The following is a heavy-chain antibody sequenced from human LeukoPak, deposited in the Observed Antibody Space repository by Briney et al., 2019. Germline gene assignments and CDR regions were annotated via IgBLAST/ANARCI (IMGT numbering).Heavy chain of an antibody. CDR1: GFTFSSYG. CDR2: ISRSSSTI. D-gene: IGHD3-10*01. Sequence: GRSLRLSCAASGFTFSSYGMNWVRQAPGKGLEWVSYISRSSSTIYFADSVKGRFTISRDNAKNSLYLQMNSLRAEDTAVYYCARDGSGSYIDYWGQGTLVTVSS. J-gene: IGHJ4*02. CDR3: ARDGSGSYIDY. V-gene: IGHV3-48*01.